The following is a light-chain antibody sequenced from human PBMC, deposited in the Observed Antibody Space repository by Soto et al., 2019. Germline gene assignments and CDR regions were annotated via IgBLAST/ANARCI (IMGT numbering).Light chain of an antibody. CDR3: KQYGRSPPIT. Sequence: EIVLTQSPGTLSLSPGERATLSCRASHSVSSSYLAWYQQKPGQAPRLLIYGASSRANGIPDRFSGSGSGKDFTLTISRLEPEDFAVYYCKQYGRSPPITFGQGTRLEMK. CDR2: GAS. CDR1: HSVSSSY. V-gene: IGKV3-20*01. J-gene: IGKJ5*01.